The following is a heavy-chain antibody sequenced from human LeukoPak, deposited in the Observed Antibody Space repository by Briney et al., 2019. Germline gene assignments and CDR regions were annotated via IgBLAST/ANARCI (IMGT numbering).Heavy chain of an antibody. J-gene: IGHJ3*02. CDR3: ARGRPAAGTFDI. Sequence: GGSLRLSCAASGFTFSSYAMSWVRRAPGKGLEWVSAISGSGGSTYYADSVKGRFTISRDNSKNTLSLQMNSLRAEDTAVYYCARGRPAAGTFDIWGQGTMVTVSS. CDR1: GFTFSSYA. D-gene: IGHD6-13*01. V-gene: IGHV3-23*01. CDR2: ISGSGGST.